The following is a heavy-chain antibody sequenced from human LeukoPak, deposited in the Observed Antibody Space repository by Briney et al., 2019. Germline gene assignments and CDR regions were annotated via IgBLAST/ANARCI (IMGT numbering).Heavy chain of an antibody. V-gene: IGHV3-73*01. CDR3: TRLGPGIAVAGSDY. Sequence: GGSLRLSCAASGLTFSGSAMHWVRQASGKGLEWVGRIRSKANSYATAYAASVKGRFTISRDDSKNTAYLQMNSLKTEDTAVYYCTRLGPGIAVAGSDYWGQGTLVTVSS. J-gene: IGHJ4*02. CDR2: IRSKANSYAT. CDR1: GLTFSGSA. D-gene: IGHD6-19*01.